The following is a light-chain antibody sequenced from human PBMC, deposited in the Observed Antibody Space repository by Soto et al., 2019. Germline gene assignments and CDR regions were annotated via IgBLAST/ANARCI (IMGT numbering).Light chain of an antibody. CDR2: VGPGGIVG. CDR1: SGYSNYK. V-gene: IGLV9-49*01. Sequence: QSVLTQPPSASASLGASVTLTCTLSSGYSNYKVDWYQQSPGKGPRFVVRVGPGGIVGSKGDGIPDRFSVLGSGLNRYLTIKNIQEEDESDYHCGADHGSGSNFVYVFGTGTKRTVL. CDR3: GADHGSGSNFVYV. J-gene: IGLJ1*01.